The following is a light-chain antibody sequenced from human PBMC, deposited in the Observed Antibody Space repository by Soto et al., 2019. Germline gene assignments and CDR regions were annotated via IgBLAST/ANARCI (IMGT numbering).Light chain of an antibody. CDR2: SNN. V-gene: IGLV1-44*01. Sequence: QSALTQPPSVSGTPGQRVNMSCSGSSSNIGSKSVSWYQHLPQTAPKLLIYSNNQRPSGVPGRFSGSKSGTSASLAISGLQSDDETQYYCAAWDDSLNVLVFGGGTKLTVL. CDR1: SSNIGSKS. J-gene: IGLJ2*01. CDR3: AAWDDSLNVLV.